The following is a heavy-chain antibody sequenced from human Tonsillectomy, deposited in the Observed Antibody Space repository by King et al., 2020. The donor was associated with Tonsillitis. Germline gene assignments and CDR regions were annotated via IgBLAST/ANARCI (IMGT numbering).Heavy chain of an antibody. CDR2: IFYTGTT. D-gene: IGHD3-16*01. CDR3: ARVYHDQSGRIDY. V-gene: IGHV4-59*08. CDR1: GDSISGYY. J-gene: IGHJ4*02. Sequence: QLQESGPGLVKPSETLSLICTVSGDSISGYYWTWIRQSPGKGLEYIGYIFYTGTTNSNPSLRSRVTILVDTSKNQFSLRLSSVTAAATAGYYCARVYHDQSGRIDYWGQGTLVTVSS.